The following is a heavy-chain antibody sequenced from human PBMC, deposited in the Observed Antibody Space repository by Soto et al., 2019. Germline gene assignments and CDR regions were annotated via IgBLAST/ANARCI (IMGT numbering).Heavy chain of an antibody. Sequence: GGSLRLSCAASGFTFSTYAMSWVRQAPGKGLEWVSAISGTGGSTYYADSVKGRFTFSRGNSKNTLYLQMNSLRAEDTALYYCAKDVTYYYDSAGSNYFDYWGQGTLVTVSS. J-gene: IGHJ4*02. CDR2: ISGTGGST. CDR3: AKDVTYYYDSAGSNYFDY. CDR1: GFTFSTYA. V-gene: IGHV3-23*01. D-gene: IGHD3-22*01.